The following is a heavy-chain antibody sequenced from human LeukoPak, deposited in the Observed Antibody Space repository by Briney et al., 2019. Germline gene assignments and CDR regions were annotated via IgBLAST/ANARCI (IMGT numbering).Heavy chain of an antibody. CDR3: AKGNYFGPFDY. V-gene: IGHV3-30*18. Sequence: GGSLRLSCAASGFTFSSYDMHWVRQAPGKGLEWVAVISYDGSNKYFADSVKGRFTISRDNSKNTLYLQMNSLRAEDTAVYYCAKGNYFGPFDYWGQGTLVTVSS. CDR1: GFTFSSYD. D-gene: IGHD3-10*01. J-gene: IGHJ4*02. CDR2: ISYDGSNK.